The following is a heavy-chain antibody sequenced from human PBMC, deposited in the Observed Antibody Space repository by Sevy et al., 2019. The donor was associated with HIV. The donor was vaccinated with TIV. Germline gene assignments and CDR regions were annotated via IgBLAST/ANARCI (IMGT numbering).Heavy chain of an antibody. Sequence: GGSLRLSCAASGFTFTNYVMNWVRQAPGKGLEWVSYISPSGSPIYYADSVKGQFTISRDNAKNSLYLQMNSLRADDTGLYYCARDLVASTLTMDVWGQGTTVTVSS. CDR1: GFTFTNYV. J-gene: IGHJ6*02. D-gene: IGHD2-15*01. CDR3: ARDLVASTLTMDV. V-gene: IGHV3-48*03. CDR2: ISPSGSPI.